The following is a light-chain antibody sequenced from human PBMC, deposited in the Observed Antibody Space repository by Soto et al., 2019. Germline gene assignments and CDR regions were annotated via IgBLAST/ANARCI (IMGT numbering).Light chain of an antibody. CDR1: QGISNY. V-gene: IGKV1-9*01. CDR2: AAS. CDR3: QQLNSYPVT. Sequence: DLQLTQSPSFLSTSVGDRVTITCRASQGISNYFAWYQQKPGKAPKLLIYAASTLQSGVPSRFGGSRSGTEFTLTISSLQPEDSATYYCQQLNSYPVTFGGGTKLEIK. J-gene: IGKJ4*01.